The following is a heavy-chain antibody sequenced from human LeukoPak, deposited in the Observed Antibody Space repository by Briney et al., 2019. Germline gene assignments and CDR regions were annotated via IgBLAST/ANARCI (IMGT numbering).Heavy chain of an antibody. D-gene: IGHD5-18*01. CDR1: GGTFISYA. Sequence: SVKVSFKASGGTFISYAISWVRQAPGQGLEWMGGIIPIFGTANYAQKFQGRVTITADESTSTAYMELSSLRSEDTAVYYCARLGGYSYGSFDYWGQGTLVTVSS. J-gene: IGHJ4*02. V-gene: IGHV1-69*13. CDR3: ARLGGYSYGSFDY. CDR2: IIPIFGTA.